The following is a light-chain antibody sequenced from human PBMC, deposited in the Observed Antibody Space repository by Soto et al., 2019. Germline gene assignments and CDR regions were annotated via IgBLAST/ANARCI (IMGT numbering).Light chain of an antibody. CDR3: QQYNNWPPWT. Sequence: EIVLTQSPATLSVSLGAPAPLSCRASQSVSSSLAWYQHTPGRAPRLLIYGASTRATGIPTRFSGSGSGTEFTLTISSLQSEDFAVYYCQQYNNWPPWTFGQGTKVDIK. J-gene: IGKJ1*01. V-gene: IGKV3-15*01. CDR2: GAS. CDR1: QSVSSS.